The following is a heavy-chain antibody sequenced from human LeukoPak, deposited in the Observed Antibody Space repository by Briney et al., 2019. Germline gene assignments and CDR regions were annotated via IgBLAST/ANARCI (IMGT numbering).Heavy chain of an antibody. D-gene: IGHD5-24*01. CDR3: ACQKIATIRYYFDY. CDR2: IYYSGST. V-gene: IGHV4-59*12. J-gene: IGHJ4*02. Sequence: SETLSLTCTVSGGSLSSYYWGWVRQPPGKGLEWSGYIYYSGSTKYKPSLTSGGTISEDTCKNQFSLRRGAVTAADTAVYYCACQKIATIRYYFDYWGQGTLVTVSS. CDR1: GGSLSSYY.